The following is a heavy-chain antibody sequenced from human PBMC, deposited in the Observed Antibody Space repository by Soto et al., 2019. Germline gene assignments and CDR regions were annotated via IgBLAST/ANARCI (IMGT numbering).Heavy chain of an antibody. Sequence: QVQLVQSGAEVKKPGASVKISCKASGYTFIHYYIHWVRQAPGQGLDWMAIINPNGGSTNYAQNFQCRVPVTSDTSTTTVSMELNGLESDDTAVYFCARSLLQGDFWGQGTLVTVSS. CDR3: ARSLLQGDF. V-gene: IGHV1-46*01. CDR2: INPNGGST. CDR1: GYTFIHYY. D-gene: IGHD2-21*01. J-gene: IGHJ4*02.